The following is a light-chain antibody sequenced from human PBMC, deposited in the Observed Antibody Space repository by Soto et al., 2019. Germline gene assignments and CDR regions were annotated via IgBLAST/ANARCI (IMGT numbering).Light chain of an antibody. V-gene: IGLV2-11*01. CDR2: GVS. J-gene: IGLJ1*01. CDR1: SRDVGGYNY. CDR3: RTYAGTYPPYV. Sequence: SVLAQPRPVSGAPGQSGPLFCPGTSRDVGGYNYVSWYQQHPGQAPTLIIYGVSKPPPGGPDRFSGSQSWKPGSLAISGLQAEEEADYNSRTYAGTYPPYVSGTGTKSPS.